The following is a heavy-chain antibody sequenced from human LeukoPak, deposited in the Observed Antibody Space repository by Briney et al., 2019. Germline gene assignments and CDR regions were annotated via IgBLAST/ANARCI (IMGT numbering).Heavy chain of an antibody. D-gene: IGHD3-22*01. V-gene: IGHV3-9*03. CDR1: GFTFDDYA. CDR3: AKAGAYDSSGSFDY. CDR2: ISWNSGSI. J-gene: IGHJ4*02. Sequence: GRSLRLSCAASGFTFDDYAMHWVRQAPGKGLEWVSGISWNSGSIGYADSVMGRFTISRDNAKNSLYLQMNSLRAEDMALYYCAKAGAYDSSGSFDYWGQGTLVTVSS.